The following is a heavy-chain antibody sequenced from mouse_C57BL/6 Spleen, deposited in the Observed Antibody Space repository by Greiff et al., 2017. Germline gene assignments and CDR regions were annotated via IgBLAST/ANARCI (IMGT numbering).Heavy chain of an antibody. CDR2: ISSGSSTI. Sequence: EVKVVESGGGLVKPGGSLKLSCAASGFTFSDYGMHWVRQAPEKGLEWVAYISSGSSTIYYADTVKGRFTIARDNAKNTLFLQMTSLRSEDTAMYYCARALSHYAMDYWGQGTSVTVSS. CDR1: GFTFSDYG. D-gene: IGHD1-1*02. V-gene: IGHV5-17*01. J-gene: IGHJ4*01. CDR3: ARALSHYAMDY.